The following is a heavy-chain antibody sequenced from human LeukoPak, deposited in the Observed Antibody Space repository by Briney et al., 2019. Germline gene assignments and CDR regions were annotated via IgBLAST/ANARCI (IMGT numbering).Heavy chain of an antibody. D-gene: IGHD6-19*01. Sequence: PSETLSLTCTLSGGSISTYYWSWIRQPAGKGLEWIGRIYTRGSTNYNPSLKTRVTMSIDTSKNHFSLKLSSVTAADTAVYYCASTVAGIGYFDYWGQGTLVIVSS. CDR3: ASTVAGIGYFDY. CDR1: GGSISTYY. V-gene: IGHV4-4*07. J-gene: IGHJ4*02. CDR2: IYTRGST.